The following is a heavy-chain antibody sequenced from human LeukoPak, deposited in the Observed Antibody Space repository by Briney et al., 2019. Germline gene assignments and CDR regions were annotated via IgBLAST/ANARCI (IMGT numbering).Heavy chain of an antibody. CDR2: IYYSGST. D-gene: IGHD3-16*01. J-gene: IGHJ3*02. CDR1: GGSISSYY. CDR3: ARTVGLGGDAFDI. V-gene: IGHV4-59*08. Sequence: SETLSLTCTVSGGSISSYYWSWIRQPPGKGLEWIGYIYYSGSTNYNPSLKSRVTISVDTSKNQFSLKLSSVTAADTAVYYCARTVGLGGDAFDIWGQGTMVTVSS.